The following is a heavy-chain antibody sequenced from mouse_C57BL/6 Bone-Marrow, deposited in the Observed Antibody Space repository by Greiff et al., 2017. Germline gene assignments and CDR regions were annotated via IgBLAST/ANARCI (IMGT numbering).Heavy chain of an antibody. Sequence: EVQLVESGGGLVQPGGSRKLSCAASGFTVSDFGMHCVRHAPEKGLEWVAYISSGSSTIYYADTVKGRFSNSRDNAKKKLLLEMTSVRSEDTAMYYSARRLWFLDYWGQGTTLTVSS. CDR3: ARRLWFLDY. CDR1: GFTVSDFG. D-gene: IGHD2-2*01. CDR2: ISSGSSTI. J-gene: IGHJ2*01. V-gene: IGHV5-17*01.